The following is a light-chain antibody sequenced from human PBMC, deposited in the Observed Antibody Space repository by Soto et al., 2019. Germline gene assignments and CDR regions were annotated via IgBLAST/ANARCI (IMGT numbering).Light chain of an antibody. Sequence: QSVLAQPPSISAAPGQKVTISCSGSSSNIGGNYVSWYQHVPRTAPKLLIYDNYKRASGIPDRFSASKSGTSATLGITGLQTGDEAGYYCGTWDIRLDTVVFGGGTKLTVL. V-gene: IGLV1-51*01. CDR1: SSNIGGNY. J-gene: IGLJ2*01. CDR3: GTWDIRLDTVV. CDR2: DNY.